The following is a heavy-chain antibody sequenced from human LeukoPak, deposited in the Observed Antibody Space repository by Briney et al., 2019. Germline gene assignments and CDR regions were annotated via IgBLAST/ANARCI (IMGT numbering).Heavy chain of an antibody. CDR2: VYTSGST. D-gene: IGHD2-2*01. CDR1: GGSISSGSYY. Sequence: SETLSLTCTVSGGSISSGSYYWSWIRQPAGKGLEWIGRVYTSGSTNYNPSLKSRVTISVDTSKNQFSLKLSSVTAADTAVYYCARHSDLSSTSFRLYYYMDVWGKGTTVTVSS. J-gene: IGHJ6*03. V-gene: IGHV4-61*02. CDR3: ARHSDLSSTSFRLYYYMDV.